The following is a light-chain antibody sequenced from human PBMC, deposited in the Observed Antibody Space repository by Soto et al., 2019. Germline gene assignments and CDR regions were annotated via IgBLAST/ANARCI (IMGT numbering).Light chain of an antibody. V-gene: IGKV1-5*01. CDR3: QQYSDFLIS. CDR1: QSISRS. J-gene: IGKJ3*01. CDR2: DAS. Sequence: DIQMTQSPSTLSASVGDRVTITCRASQSISRSLAWYQQKPGKAPNLLIYDASSLEGGVPSRFSGSGFGTEFTLTITNLQPADFANYYCQQYSDFLISFGPGTTVDFK.